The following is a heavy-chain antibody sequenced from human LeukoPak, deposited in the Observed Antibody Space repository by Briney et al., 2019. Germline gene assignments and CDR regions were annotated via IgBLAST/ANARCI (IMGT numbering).Heavy chain of an antibody. CDR3: ARVLSGRGSLYDYYYYMDV. J-gene: IGHJ6*03. CDR2: ISSTGGST. CDR1: GFTFSSYA. D-gene: IGHD3-10*01. V-gene: IGHV3-64*01. Sequence: GGSLRLSCAASGFTFSSYAMHWVRQAPGKGLEYVSAISSTGGSTYYANSVKGRFTISRDNSKNTLYLQMNSLRAEDTAVYYCARVLSGRGSLYDYYYYMDVWGKGTTVTVSS.